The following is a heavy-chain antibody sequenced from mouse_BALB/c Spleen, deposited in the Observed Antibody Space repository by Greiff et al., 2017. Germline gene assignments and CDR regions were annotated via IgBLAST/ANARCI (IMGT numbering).Heavy chain of an antibody. CDR2: ISRGGSYT. D-gene: IGHD2-4*01. V-gene: IGHV5-6*02. CDR3: ARPDDYDVGFAY. Sequence: DVMLVESGGDLVKPGGSLKLSCAASGFTFSSYGMYWVRQTQDKRLEWVAIISRGGSYTYYPDSVKGRFTISKDNAKNTLYLQMSSLKSEDTAMYYCARPDDYDVGFAYWGQGTLVTVSA. J-gene: IGHJ3*01. CDR1: GFTFSSYG.